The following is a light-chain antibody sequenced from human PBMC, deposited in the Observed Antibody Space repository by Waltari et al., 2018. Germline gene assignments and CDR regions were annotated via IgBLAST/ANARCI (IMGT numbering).Light chain of an antibody. V-gene: IGKV1-13*02. CDR2: DAS. J-gene: IGKJ5*01. Sequence: AIQLTQSPSSLSASVGDRVTITCRASQGISSALAWYQQKPGKAPKLLIYDASSLESGVPSRFSGSGAGTDFTLTISSLQPEDFATYYCQQFNSYPQTFGQGTRLEIK. CDR3: QQFNSYPQT. CDR1: QGISSA.